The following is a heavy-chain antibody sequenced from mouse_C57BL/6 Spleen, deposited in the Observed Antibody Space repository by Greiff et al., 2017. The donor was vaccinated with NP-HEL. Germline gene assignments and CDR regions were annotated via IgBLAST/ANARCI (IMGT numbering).Heavy chain of an antibody. J-gene: IGHJ2*01. Sequence: EVMLVESGPELVKPGASVKISCKASGYSFTGYYMNWVKQSPEKSLEWIGEINPSTGGTTYNQKFKAKATLTVDKSSSTAYMQLKSLTSEDSAVYYCARTYYYGSSSYYFDYWGQGTTLTVSS. CDR3: ARTYYYGSSSYYFDY. D-gene: IGHD1-1*01. CDR1: GYSFTGYY. V-gene: IGHV1-42*01. CDR2: INPSTGGT.